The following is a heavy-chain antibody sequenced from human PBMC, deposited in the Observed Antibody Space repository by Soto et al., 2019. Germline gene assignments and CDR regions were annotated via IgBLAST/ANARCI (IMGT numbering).Heavy chain of an antibody. CDR3: VAVVGPRNFAH. Sequence: QVQVEESGGGVVQPGRSLRLSCAASGFTFRSHAMHWVRQAPGKGLEWVAMISYDGSYQNYVDSVKGRFTISRDNSQSTVFLQMSSLRPEDTAFYFCVAVVGPRNFAHWGQGTLVTVSS. J-gene: IGHJ5*02. D-gene: IGHD1-26*01. CDR2: ISYDGSYQ. CDR1: GFTFRSHA. V-gene: IGHV3-30*03.